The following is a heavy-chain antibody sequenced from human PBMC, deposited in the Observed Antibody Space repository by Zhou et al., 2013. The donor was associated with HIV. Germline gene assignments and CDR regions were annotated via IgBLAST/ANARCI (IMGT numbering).Heavy chain of an antibody. V-gene: IGHV1-18*01. Sequence: QVHLVQSGTVVKEPGSSVRVSCQASGDTFYKYAISWVRQAPGQGLEWMGGIIAYNGNTNYAQKLQGRVTMTTDTSTSTAYMELRSLRSDDTAVYYCARDRAAGPSSGWYEDFQHVGPG. J-gene: IGHJ1*01. D-gene: IGHD6-19*01. CDR1: GDTFYKYA. CDR2: IIAYNGNT. CDR3: ARDRAAGPSSGWYEDFQH.